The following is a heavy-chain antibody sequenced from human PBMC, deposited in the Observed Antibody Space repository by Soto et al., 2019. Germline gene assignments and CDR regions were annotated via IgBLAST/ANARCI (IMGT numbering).Heavy chain of an antibody. D-gene: IGHD3-10*02. CDR3: ASYVRGPDSYLDS. Sequence: PGGSRRRSWAASGFSFSTYGMSWVRQAPGKGLEWVSVISKNGDETDYADSVKGRFTISRDRSNNLLHLRMGSLRVEDTAVYYCASYVRGPDSYLDSWGQGTLVTVSS. V-gene: IGHV3-23*01. CDR2: ISKNGDET. J-gene: IGHJ4*02. CDR1: GFSFSTYG.